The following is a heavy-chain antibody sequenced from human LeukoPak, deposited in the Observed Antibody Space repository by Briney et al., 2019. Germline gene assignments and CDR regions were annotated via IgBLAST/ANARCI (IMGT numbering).Heavy chain of an antibody. CDR3: ARGWYYGMDV. J-gene: IGHJ6*02. D-gene: IGHD5-24*01. CDR1: GFTFSSYW. CDR2: INSDGSST. V-gene: IGHV3-74*01. Sequence: GGSLRLSCAASGFTFSSYWMHWVRQAPGKGLGWVSRINSDGSSTTYADSVKGRFTISRDNAKNTLYLQMNSLRAEDTAVYYCARGWYYGMDVWGQGTTITVSS.